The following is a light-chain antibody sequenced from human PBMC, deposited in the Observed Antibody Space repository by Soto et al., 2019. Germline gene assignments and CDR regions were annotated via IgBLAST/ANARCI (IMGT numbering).Light chain of an antibody. V-gene: IGKV4-1*01. Sequence: DIVMTQSPDSLAVSLGERATINCKSSQSVLYSSMNRNYLAWYQQKPGQPPKLLIYWASTRESGVPDRFSGSGSGTEFTLTISSLQAEDVAVYYCHQYYSTLPTFGQGTKVEIK. CDR3: HQYYSTLPT. CDR2: WAS. CDR1: QSVLYSSMNRNY. J-gene: IGKJ1*01.